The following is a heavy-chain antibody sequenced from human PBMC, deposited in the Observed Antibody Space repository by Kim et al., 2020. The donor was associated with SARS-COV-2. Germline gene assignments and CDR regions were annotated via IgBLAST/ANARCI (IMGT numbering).Heavy chain of an antibody. V-gene: IGHV4-34*01. CDR1: GGSFSGYY. CDR2: INHSGST. Sequence: SETLSLTCAVYGGSFSGYYWSWIRQPPGKGLEWIGEINHSGSTNYNPSLKSRVTISVDTSKNQFSLKLSSVTAADTAVYYCARVAPDRRVDYCHQGILAT. CDR3: ARVAPDRRVDY. J-gene: IGHJ4*02.